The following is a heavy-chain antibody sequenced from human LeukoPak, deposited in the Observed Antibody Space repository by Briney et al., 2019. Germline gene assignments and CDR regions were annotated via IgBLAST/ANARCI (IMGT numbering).Heavy chain of an antibody. V-gene: IGHV3-23*01. CDR2: ISGSGGST. D-gene: IGHD3-10*01. J-gene: IGHJ4*02. CDR1: RFTFNDYG. CDR3: AKDSMVRGVILGGFDY. Sequence: GGSLRLSCAASRFTFNDYGMSWVRQTPGKGLEWVSAISGSGGSTYYADSVKGRFAISRDNSKNTLYLQMNSLRAEDTAVYYCAKDSMVRGVILGGFDYWGQGTLVTVSS.